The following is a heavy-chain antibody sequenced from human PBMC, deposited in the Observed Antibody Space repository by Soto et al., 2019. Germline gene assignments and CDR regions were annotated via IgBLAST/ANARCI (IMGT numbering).Heavy chain of an antibody. CDR1: GFTFNNYK. CDR3: AREEDGYNNGLDY. V-gene: IGHV3-21*01. CDR2: ISSSSSYI. Sequence: GGSLRLSCAASGFTFNNYKMNWVRQAPGKGLEWVSSISSSSSYIFYADSVKGRFTISRDNAKNSLYLQMNSLRAEDTAVYYCAREEDGYNNGLDYWGQGTLVTVSS. J-gene: IGHJ4*02. D-gene: IGHD4-4*01.